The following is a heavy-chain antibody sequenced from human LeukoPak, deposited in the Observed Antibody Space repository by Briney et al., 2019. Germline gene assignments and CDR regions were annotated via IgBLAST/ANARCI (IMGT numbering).Heavy chain of an antibody. Sequence: ASVMVSCKASGYTFTGYYMHWVRQAPGQGLEWMGWINPNSGGTNYAQEFQGRVTMTRDTSISTAYMELSRLRSDDTAVYYCARWGIRGGPAVVYFDYWGQGTLVTVSS. CDR2: INPNSGGT. CDR1: GYTFTGYY. V-gene: IGHV1-2*02. CDR3: ARWGIRGGPAVVYFDY. J-gene: IGHJ4*02. D-gene: IGHD3-10*01.